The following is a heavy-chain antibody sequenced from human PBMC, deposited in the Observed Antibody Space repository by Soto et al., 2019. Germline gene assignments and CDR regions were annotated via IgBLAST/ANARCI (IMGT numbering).Heavy chain of an antibody. CDR3: ARXPRRGSYSGSYYYGMDV. J-gene: IGHJ6*02. CDR1: GGSFSCYY. CDR2: INHSGST. D-gene: IGHD1-26*01. Sequence: SETLSLTCAVYGGSFSCYYWSWIRQPPGKGLEWIGEINHSGSTNYNPSLKSRVTISVDTSKNQFSLKLSSVTAADTAVYYCARXPRRGSYSGSYYYGMDVWGQGTTVTVSS. V-gene: IGHV4-34*01.